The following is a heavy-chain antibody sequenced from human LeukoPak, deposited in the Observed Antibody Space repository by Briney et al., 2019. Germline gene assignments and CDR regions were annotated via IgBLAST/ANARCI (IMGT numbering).Heavy chain of an antibody. J-gene: IGHJ4*02. CDR2: ISSDCLHI. V-gene: IGHV3-21*01. Sequence: GGSLRLSCAASGFTFSDYSMTWVRQAPGSGLEWISSISSDCLHIFYADSLKGRFTISRDNAKNSLYLQMNSLRAEDAAVYYCARLYCGRDCYSSDYWGQGTLVTVSS. D-gene: IGHD2-21*02. CDR3: ARLYCGRDCYSSDY. CDR1: GFTFSDYS.